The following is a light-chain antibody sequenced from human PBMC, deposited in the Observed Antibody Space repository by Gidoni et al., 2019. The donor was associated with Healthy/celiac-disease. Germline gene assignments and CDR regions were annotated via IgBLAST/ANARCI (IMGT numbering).Light chain of an antibody. CDR1: QGISSY. CDR2: AAS. J-gene: IGKJ4*01. Sequence: DLQLTQSPSFLSASVGDRVTLTCRASQGISSYLTWYQQKPGKAPKLLIYAASTLQSGVPSRFSGSGSGTEFTLTISSLQPEDFATYYCQQRNSYSLTFGGGTKVEIK. CDR3: QQRNSYSLT. V-gene: IGKV1-9*01.